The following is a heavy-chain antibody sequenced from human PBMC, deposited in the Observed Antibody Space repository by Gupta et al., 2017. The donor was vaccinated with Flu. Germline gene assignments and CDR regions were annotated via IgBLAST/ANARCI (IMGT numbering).Heavy chain of an antibody. CDR3: ARDVRGAHGMDV. V-gene: IGHV3-21*01. CDR1: GFPFSSYS. CDR2: ISSSSSYI. D-gene: IGHD3-10*02. J-gene: IGHJ6*02. Sequence: EVPLVESGGGLVKPGGSLRLSCAASGFPFSSYSMNWVRQAPGKGLEWVSSISSSSSYIYYADSVKGRFTISRDNAKNSLYLQMNSLRAEDTAVYYCARDVRGAHGMDVWGQGTTVTVSS.